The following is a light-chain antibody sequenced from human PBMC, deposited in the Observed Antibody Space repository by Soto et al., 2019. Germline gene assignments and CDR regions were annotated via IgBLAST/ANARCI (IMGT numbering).Light chain of an antibody. Sequence: DIVMTQSPDSLTVSLGERATINCKSSQSIFYSSNNKNYLAWYQHKPGQPPKLLIYWASTRESGVPDRFSGSGSGTDFTLTISSLQAEDVAVYYCQHYYTVPYSFGQGTKLEIK. CDR2: WAS. J-gene: IGKJ2*03. CDR3: QHYYTVPYS. CDR1: QSIFYSSNNKNY. V-gene: IGKV4-1*01.